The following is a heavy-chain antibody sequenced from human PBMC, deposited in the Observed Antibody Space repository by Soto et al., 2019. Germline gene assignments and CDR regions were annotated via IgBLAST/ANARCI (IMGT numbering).Heavy chain of an antibody. V-gene: IGHV4-59*01. CDR2: IYYSGST. J-gene: IGHJ6*03. CDR3: ARGLIWFGELRYYYYYMDV. Sequence: QVQLQESGPGLVKPSETLSLTCTVSGGSISSYYWSWIRQPPGKGLEWIGYIYYSGSTNYNPSLKSRVTISVDTSKNQFSLKLSSVTAADTAVYYCARGLIWFGELRYYYYYMDVWGKGTTVTVSS. D-gene: IGHD3-10*01. CDR1: GGSISSYY.